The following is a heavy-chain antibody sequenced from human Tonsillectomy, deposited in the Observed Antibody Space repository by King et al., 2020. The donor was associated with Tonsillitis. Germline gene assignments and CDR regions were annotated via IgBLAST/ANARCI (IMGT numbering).Heavy chain of an antibody. J-gene: IGHJ2*01. D-gene: IGHD3-3*01. Sequence: VQLQQWGAGLLKPSETLSLTCAVYGGSFSGYYWSWIRQPPGMGLEWVGEINHSGSTNYNPSLKSRVTISVETSKNQFSLKLSSVTAADTAVYYCAREIRFLENYWYFDLWGRGTLVTVSS. CDR1: GGSFSGYY. CDR3: AREIRFLENYWYFDL. CDR2: INHSGST. V-gene: IGHV4-34*01.